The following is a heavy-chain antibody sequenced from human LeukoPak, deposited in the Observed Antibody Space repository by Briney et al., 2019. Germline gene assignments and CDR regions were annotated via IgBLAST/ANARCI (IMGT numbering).Heavy chain of an antibody. Sequence: GGSLRLSCAASGFTVSSNYMSWVRQAPGKGLEWVSVIYSGGSTYYADSVKGRFAISRDTFKNTVYLQMNNLRAEDTAVYYCASRHCSGGDCYFAGADPFDHWGQGTLVTVSS. CDR2: IYSGGST. D-gene: IGHD2-21*01. J-gene: IGHJ4*02. CDR3: ASRHCSGGDCYFAGADPFDH. CDR1: GFTVSSNY. V-gene: IGHV3-53*01.